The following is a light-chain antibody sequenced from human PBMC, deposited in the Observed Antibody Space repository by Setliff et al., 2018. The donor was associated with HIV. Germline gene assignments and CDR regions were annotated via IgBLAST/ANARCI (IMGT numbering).Light chain of an antibody. CDR3: QSYDGDSVI. CDR1: SGGIANNY. CDR2: EDN. Sequence: NFMPTQPHSVSESPGKTVIISCTRSSGGIANNYVQWYQQRPGSSPTTVIYEDNRRPSGVPDRFSGSIDGSSNSASLTISGLKTEDEADYYCQSYDGDSVIFGGGTKVTVL. V-gene: IGLV6-57*01. J-gene: IGLJ2*01.